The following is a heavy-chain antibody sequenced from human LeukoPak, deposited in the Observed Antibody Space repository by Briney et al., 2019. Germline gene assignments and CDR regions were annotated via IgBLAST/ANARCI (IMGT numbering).Heavy chain of an antibody. CDR3: ARGPSNGWLIDY. Sequence: ASVKVSCKASGGTFSSYAISWVRQAPGQGLEWMGRIIPILGIANYAQKFQGRVTITADKSTSTAYMELSSLRSEDTAVYYCARGPSNGWLIDYWGQGTLVTVSS. J-gene: IGHJ4*02. V-gene: IGHV1-69*04. CDR2: IIPILGIA. D-gene: IGHD6-19*01. CDR1: GGTFSSYA.